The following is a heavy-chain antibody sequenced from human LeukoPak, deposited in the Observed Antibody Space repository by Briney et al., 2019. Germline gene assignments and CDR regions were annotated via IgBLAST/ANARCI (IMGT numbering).Heavy chain of an antibody. D-gene: IGHD6-25*01. V-gene: IGHV4-4*07. CDR2: IYTSGST. CDR1: GGSISSYY. CDR3: ARRADKSGGSPRVAFDI. Sequence: SETLSLTCTVSGGSISSYYWSWIRQPAGKGLEWIGRIYTSGSTNYNPSLKSRVTMSVDTSKNQFSLKLSSVTAADTAVYYCARRADKSGGSPRVAFDIWGQGTMVTVSS. J-gene: IGHJ3*02.